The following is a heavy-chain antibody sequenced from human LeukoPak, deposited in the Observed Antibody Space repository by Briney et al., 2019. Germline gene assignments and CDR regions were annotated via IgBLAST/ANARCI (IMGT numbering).Heavy chain of an antibody. V-gene: IGHV1-18*01. J-gene: IGHJ2*01. Sequence: ASVKVSCKTSGYTFANYGINWVRQAPGQGLEWVGWISAYNGNTNYAQKLQGRVTLTTDTSTSTGYMELRSLRSDDTALYYCASSGYSSSWHFDLWGRGTLVTVSS. CDR1: GYTFANYG. D-gene: IGHD6-13*01. CDR3: ASSGYSSSWHFDL. CDR2: ISAYNGNT.